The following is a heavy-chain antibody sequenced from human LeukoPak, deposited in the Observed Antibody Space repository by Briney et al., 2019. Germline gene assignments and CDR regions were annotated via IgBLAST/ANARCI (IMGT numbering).Heavy chain of an antibody. Sequence: ASVKVSCKASGYTFTGYYMHWVLQAPGQGLEGMGWINPNSGGTNYAQKFQGRVTMTRDTSISTAYMELSRLRSDDPAVYYCARAMVATRFDYWGQGTLVTVSS. CDR1: GYTFTGYY. J-gene: IGHJ4*02. D-gene: IGHD5-12*01. CDR3: ARAMVATRFDY. CDR2: INPNSGGT. V-gene: IGHV1-2*02.